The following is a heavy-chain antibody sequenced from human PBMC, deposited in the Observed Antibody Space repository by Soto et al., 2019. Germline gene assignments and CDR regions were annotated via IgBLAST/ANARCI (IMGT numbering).Heavy chain of an antibody. D-gene: IGHD3-9*01. CDR1: GFTFSSYA. CDR2: ISGSGGST. J-gene: IGHJ4*02. Sequence: EVQLLESGGGLVQPGGSLRLSCAASGFTFSSYAMSWVRQAPGKGLEWVSAISGSGGSTYYADSVKGRFTISRDNSKNTLYLPMNSLRAEDTAVYYCAKDHLRHFDWLFPIPPDYWGQGTLVTVAS. CDR3: AKDHLRHFDWLFPIPPDY. V-gene: IGHV3-23*01.